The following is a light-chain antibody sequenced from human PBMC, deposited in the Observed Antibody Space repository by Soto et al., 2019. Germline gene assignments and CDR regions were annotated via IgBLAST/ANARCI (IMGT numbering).Light chain of an antibody. CDR2: DAS. CDR1: QRISGC. V-gene: IGKV1-5*01. CDR3: QQYYTYPCT. J-gene: IGKJ1*01. Sequence: DIQMTQSPSTLSASVGDRVTITCRASQRISGCLAWYQQKPGKAPKLLIYDASSLKNGVPSRFRGSESGTEFPITISSLKPDDFATYYYQQYYTYPCTFGQGTKVEIK.